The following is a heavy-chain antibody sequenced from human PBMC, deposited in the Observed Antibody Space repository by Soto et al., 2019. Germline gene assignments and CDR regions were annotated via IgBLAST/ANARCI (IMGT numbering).Heavy chain of an antibody. V-gene: IGHV1-18*01. D-gene: IGHD6-13*01. J-gene: IGHJ4*02. Sequence: QVQLVQSGAEVKKPGASVKVSCKASGYTFTNYAFSWVRQAPGQGLEWMGWISAYNGNTNYPQKLQGRVTMTTDTPTSTAYMGLRSLRSDDTAGYYWARDLAAAGPFDCWGQGTLVTVSS. CDR2: ISAYNGNT. CDR3: ARDLAAAGPFDC. CDR1: GYTFTNYA.